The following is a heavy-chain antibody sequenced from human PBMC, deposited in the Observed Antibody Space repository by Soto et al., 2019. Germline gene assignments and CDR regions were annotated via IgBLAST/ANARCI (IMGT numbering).Heavy chain of an antibody. V-gene: IGHV3-23*01. J-gene: IGHJ3*02. Sequence: EVQLLESGGGLVQPGGSLRLSCAASGFTFSAYSMNWIRQAPGKGLKWVSSISRSADSTKYADSVKGRFTISRDNSRNTVYLQMTSLRAEDTAISYCAKKGENTSGPVEMWGQGTVVTVSS. CDR3: AKKGENTSGPVEM. D-gene: IGHD2-21*01. CDR1: GFTFSAYS. CDR2: ISRSADST.